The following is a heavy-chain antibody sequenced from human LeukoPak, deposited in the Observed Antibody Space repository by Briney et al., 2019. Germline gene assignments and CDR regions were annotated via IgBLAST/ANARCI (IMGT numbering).Heavy chain of an antibody. J-gene: IGHJ4*02. CDR3: AKVWTDRDGDCYAGYFDY. CDR2: ISGSGGST. Sequence: PGGSLRLSCAASGFTFSSYAMSWVRQAPGKGLEWVSAISGSGGSTYYADSVKGRFTISRDNSKNTLYLQMNSLRAEDTAVYYCAKVWTDRDGDCYAGYFDYWGQGTLVTVSS. D-gene: IGHD2-21*01. V-gene: IGHV3-23*01. CDR1: GFTFSSYA.